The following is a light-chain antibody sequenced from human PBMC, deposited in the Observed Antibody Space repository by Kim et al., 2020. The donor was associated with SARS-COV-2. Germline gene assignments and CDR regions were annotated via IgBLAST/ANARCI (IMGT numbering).Light chain of an antibody. CDR3: QVWDSSSDHVV. J-gene: IGLJ2*01. CDR1: KIGSKS. V-gene: IGLV3-21*04. Sequence: APGKTARITCGGNKIGSKSVHWYQQKPGQAPVLVIYYDRDRPSGIPERLSGSNSGNTATLTIIRVEAGDEADYYCQVWDSSSDHVVFGGGTQLTVL. CDR2: YDR.